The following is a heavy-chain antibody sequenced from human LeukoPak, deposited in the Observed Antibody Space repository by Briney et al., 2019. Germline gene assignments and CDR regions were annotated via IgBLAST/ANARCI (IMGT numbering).Heavy chain of an antibody. V-gene: IGHV4-4*07. CDR2: IKSGGST. J-gene: IGHJ4*02. CDR1: GGSISSWY. CDR3: AGDTGQQPYPDY. D-gene: IGHD6-13*01. Sequence: AETLSLTCTVSGGSISSWYWSWIRQPAGKRLEWIGRIKSGGSTNYNPALKSRVTLSVDTSKTQFSMKLDSVTAADTAVSYCAGDTGQQPYPDYWGQEALVTVYS.